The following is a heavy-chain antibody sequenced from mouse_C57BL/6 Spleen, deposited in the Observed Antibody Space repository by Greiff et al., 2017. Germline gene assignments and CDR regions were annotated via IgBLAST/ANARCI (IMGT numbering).Heavy chain of an antibody. V-gene: IGHV5-17*01. Sequence: EVMLVESGGGLVKPGGSLKLSCAASGFTFSDYGMHWVRQAPEKGLEWVAYISSGSSTIYYADTVKGRFTISRDNAKNTLFLQMTSLRSEDTAMYYCANRYEYDREACFAYWGQGTLVTVSA. J-gene: IGHJ3*01. D-gene: IGHD2-4*01. CDR1: GFTFSDYG. CDR3: ANRYEYDREACFAY. CDR2: ISSGSSTI.